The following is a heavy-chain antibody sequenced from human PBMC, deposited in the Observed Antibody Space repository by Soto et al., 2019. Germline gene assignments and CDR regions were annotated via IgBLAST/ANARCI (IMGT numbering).Heavy chain of an antibody. CDR2: IKSKTDGGTT. D-gene: IGHD3-10*01. CDR3: TTDGGTYYYGSGSYGVLFGMDV. Sequence: WGSLLLSCAPSVFTFSNASMSWVPQAPGKRPEWVGLIKSKTDGGTTDYAAPVKGRFTISRDDSKNTLYLQMNSLKTEDTAVYYCTTDGGTYYYGSGSYGVLFGMDVWGQGTPVTVSS. V-gene: IGHV3-15*01. J-gene: IGHJ6*01. CDR1: VFTFSNAS.